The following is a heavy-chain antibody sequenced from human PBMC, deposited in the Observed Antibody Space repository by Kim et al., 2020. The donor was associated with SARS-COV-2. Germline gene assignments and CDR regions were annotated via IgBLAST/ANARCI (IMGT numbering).Heavy chain of an antibody. CDR1: GGTFSSYA. D-gene: IGHD2-15*01. Sequence: SVKVSCKASGGTFSSYAISWVRQAPGQGLEWMGRIIPILGIANYAQKFQGRVTITADKSTSTAYMELSSLRSEDTAVYYCARLSGGKEGYFDYWGQGTLVTVSS. J-gene: IGHJ4*02. V-gene: IGHV1-69*04. CDR2: IIPILGIA. CDR3: ARLSGGKEGYFDY.